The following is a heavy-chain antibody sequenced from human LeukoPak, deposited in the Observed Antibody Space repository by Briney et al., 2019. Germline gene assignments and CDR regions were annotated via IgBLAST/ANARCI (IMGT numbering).Heavy chain of an antibody. J-gene: IGHJ4*02. D-gene: IGHD3-16*01. Sequence: ASVKVSCKTSGYTFSSHGISWVRQASGQGLEWMGWISANNGNTNYAQRFQGRVTMTTDTSTSTAYMELRSLRSDDTAVYYCAKDGGPYPDYWGQGTLVTVSS. CDR1: GYTFSSHG. V-gene: IGHV1-18*01. CDR2: ISANNGNT. CDR3: AKDGGPYPDY.